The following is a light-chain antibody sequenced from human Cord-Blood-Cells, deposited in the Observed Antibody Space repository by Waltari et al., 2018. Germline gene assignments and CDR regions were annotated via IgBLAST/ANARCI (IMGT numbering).Light chain of an antibody. Sequence: DIQMNQPPSSLSASVGERVTIPCRASQSISSYLNWYQQKPVKAPKLLIYAASSLQSGVPSRFSGSGSGTDFTLTISSLQPEDFATYYCQQYYSTPFTFGPGTKVDIK. CDR2: AAS. CDR1: QSISSY. CDR3: QQYYSTPFT. V-gene: IGKV1-39*01. J-gene: IGKJ3*01.